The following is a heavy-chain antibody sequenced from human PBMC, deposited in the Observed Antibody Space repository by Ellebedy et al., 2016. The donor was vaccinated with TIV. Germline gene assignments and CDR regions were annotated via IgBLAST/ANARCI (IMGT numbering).Heavy chain of an antibody. J-gene: IGHJ4*02. CDR3: AREGGVYFFDY. D-gene: IGHD1-26*01. V-gene: IGHV1-46*01. CDR2: INPSNGGT. CDR1: GYTFTSDL. Sequence: AASVKVSCKASGYTFTSDLIHWVRQAPGQGLEWMGVINPSNGGTGYAQKFQGRVTMTRDTSASTVYMELSSLRSEDPAVYYCAREGGVYFFDYWGQGTLVTVSS.